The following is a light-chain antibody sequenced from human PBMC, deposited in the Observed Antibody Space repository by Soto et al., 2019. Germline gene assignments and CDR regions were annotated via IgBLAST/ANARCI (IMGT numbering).Light chain of an antibody. CDR2: GNS. CDR3: QSYDSSRSGFYV. J-gene: IGLJ1*01. Sequence: QSVLTQPPSVSGAPGQRVTISCTGSSSNIGAGYDVHWYQQLPGTAPKLLIYGNSNRPSGVPDRFSGSKSGTSASLAITGVQAEDEADYYCQSYDSSRSGFYVFGTGTKLTVL. CDR1: SSNIGAGYD. V-gene: IGLV1-40*01.